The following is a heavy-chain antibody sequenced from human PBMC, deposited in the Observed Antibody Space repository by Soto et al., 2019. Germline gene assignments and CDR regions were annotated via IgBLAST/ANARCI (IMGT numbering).Heavy chain of an antibody. D-gene: IGHD2-15*01. J-gene: IGHJ4*02. CDR3: AKSPPDCSGGSCYSFDY. V-gene: IGHV6-1*01. Sequence: HVQLQQSGPGLVRPSQTLSLTCAISGDSVSSQSAVWNWIRQSPSRGLEWLGRTYYRSKWSSDYASSVKSRLNTSPDRPKNQFALQLNSVTPEDTAVYYCAKSPPDCSGGSCYSFDYWGQGTLVTVSS. CDR2: TYYRSKWSS. CDR1: GDSVSSQSAV.